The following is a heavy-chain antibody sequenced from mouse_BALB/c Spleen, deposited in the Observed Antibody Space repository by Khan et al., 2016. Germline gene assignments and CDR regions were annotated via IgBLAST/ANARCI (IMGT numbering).Heavy chain of an antibody. J-gene: IGHJ3*01. CDR1: GFTFSTYG. V-gene: IGHV5-6*01. CDR2: VSTGGHYT. D-gene: IGHD1-1*01. CDR3: ARLAYYYDSEGFAY. Sequence: EVELVESGGDVVKPGGSLKLSCAASGFTFSTYGMSWVSQTPDKRLEWVATVSTGGHYTYYPDTVKERFTISRDNAKSTLYLQMSSLKSEDTSMFYCARLAYYYDSEGFAYWGQGTLVTVSA.